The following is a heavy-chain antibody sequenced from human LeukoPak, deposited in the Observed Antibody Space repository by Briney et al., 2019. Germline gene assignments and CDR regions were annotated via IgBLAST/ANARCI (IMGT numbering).Heavy chain of an antibody. J-gene: IGHJ6*04. CDR2: ISDNGGST. V-gene: IGHV3-64*01. D-gene: IGHD3-10*02. CDR3: AELGITMIGGV. CDR1: GFTFSSYA. Sequence: GGSLRLSCAASGFTFSSYAMHWVRQAPGKGLEYVSTISDNGGSTFYANSVKGRFTISRDNAKNSLYLQMNSLRAEDTAVYYCAELGITMIGGVWGKGTTVTISS.